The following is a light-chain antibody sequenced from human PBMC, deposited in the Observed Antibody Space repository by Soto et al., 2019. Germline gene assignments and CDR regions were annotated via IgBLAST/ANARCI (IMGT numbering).Light chain of an antibody. CDR1: QSVINDY. Sequence: DIVLTQSPGTLSLSPGEGATLSCRASQSVINDYLAWYQQKPGQAPRLLIYGASFRATGIPDRFSGSGSGTDSTLTISRLEPEDFAVFYCHQYGASPFTFGQGTKLESK. J-gene: IGKJ2*01. CDR3: HQYGASPFT. V-gene: IGKV3-20*01. CDR2: GAS.